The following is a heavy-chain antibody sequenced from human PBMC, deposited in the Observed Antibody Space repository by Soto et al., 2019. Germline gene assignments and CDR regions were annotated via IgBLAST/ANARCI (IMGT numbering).Heavy chain of an antibody. V-gene: IGHV3-23*01. D-gene: IGHD1-26*01. Sequence: EVRLSESGGGLVQPGGSLRLSCAASEFTFSRYAMIWVRQAPGKGLEWVSTIRGSGDSTFYADSVKGRFTVSRDNSENPLYPQMNSLRAEDTAFYYCAKDQGGASNAFDLWGQGTLVTVSS. J-gene: IGHJ4*02. CDR1: EFTFSRYA. CDR3: AKDQGGASNAFDL. CDR2: IRGSGDST.